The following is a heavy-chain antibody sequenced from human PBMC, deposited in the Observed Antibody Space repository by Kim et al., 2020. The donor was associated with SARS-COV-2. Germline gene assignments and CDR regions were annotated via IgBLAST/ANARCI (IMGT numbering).Heavy chain of an antibody. Sequence: GSLRLSCAASGFTFSSHAMAWVRQSPGTGLEWVSGISGSGDSTYYADSVKGRFTISRDNSKNTVYLQMNSLRAEDTALYFCTRCPLITFGGIVALFDIWGQGTLVTVSS. D-gene: IGHD3-16*02. CDR1: GFTFSSHA. V-gene: IGHV3-23*01. J-gene: IGHJ4*02. CDR3: TRCPLITFGGIVALFDI. CDR2: ISGSGDST.